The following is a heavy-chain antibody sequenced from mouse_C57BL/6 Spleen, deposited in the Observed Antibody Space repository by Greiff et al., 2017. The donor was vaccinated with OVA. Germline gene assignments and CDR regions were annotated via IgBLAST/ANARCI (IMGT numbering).Heavy chain of an antibody. J-gene: IGHJ1*03. V-gene: IGHV1-55*01. CDR1: GYTFTSYW. CDR2: IYPGSGST. Sequence: QVQLQQPGAELVKPGASVKMSCKASGYTFTSYWITWVKQRPGQGLEWIGDIYPGSGSTKYNEKFKSKATLTVDTSSSTAYMQLSSLTSEDSAVYYCARKGYDYGNLYWYFDVWGTGTTVTVSS. CDR3: ARKGYDYGNLYWYFDV. D-gene: IGHD2-1*01.